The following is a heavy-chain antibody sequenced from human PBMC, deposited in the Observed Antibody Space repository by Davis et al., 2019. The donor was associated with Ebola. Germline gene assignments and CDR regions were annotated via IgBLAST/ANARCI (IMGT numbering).Heavy chain of an antibody. V-gene: IGHV4-34*01. J-gene: IGHJ4*02. CDR2: INHTGRT. Sequence: PGGSLRLSCTVSGGSFSGYYWTWIRQSPGKGLEWIGEINHTGRTTCNSSLKSRVTISVDTSKNQFSLKLSSVTAADTAVYYCARAYSSSWYDYWGQGTLVTVSS. CDR1: GGSFSGYY. CDR3: ARAYSSSWYDY. D-gene: IGHD6-13*01.